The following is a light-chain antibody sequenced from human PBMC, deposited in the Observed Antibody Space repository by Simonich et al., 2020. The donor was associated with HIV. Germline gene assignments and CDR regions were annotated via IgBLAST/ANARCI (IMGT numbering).Light chain of an antibody. V-gene: IGLV2-14*03. CDR1: SSDVGGYNY. CDR3: SSYTSSNTWV. Sequence: QSALTQPASVSGSPGQSLTISCPGTSSDVGGYNYVSWYQQHPGKAPKLMIYDVSNRPAGVSNRFSGSKSGNTASLTISGLQAEDEADYYCSSYTSSNTWVFGGGTKLTVL. CDR2: DVS. J-gene: IGLJ3*02.